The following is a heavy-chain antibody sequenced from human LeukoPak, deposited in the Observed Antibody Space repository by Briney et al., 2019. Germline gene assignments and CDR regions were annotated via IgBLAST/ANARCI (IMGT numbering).Heavy chain of an antibody. Sequence: ASVKVSCKVSGYTLTELSMHWVRQAPGKGLEWMGGFDPEDGETIYAQKFQGRVTMTEDTSTDTAYMELSSLRSEDTAVYYCATDFEIEIAAAGITYYFDYWGQGTLVTVSS. CDR2: FDPEDGET. CDR1: GYTLTELS. CDR3: ATDFEIEIAAAGITYYFDY. J-gene: IGHJ4*02. V-gene: IGHV1-24*01. D-gene: IGHD6-13*01.